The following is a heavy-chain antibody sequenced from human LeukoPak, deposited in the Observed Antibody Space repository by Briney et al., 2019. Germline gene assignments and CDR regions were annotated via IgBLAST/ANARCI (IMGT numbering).Heavy chain of an antibody. CDR1: GFTFSSYA. V-gene: IGHV3-21*01. Sequence: GGSLRLSCAASGFTFSSYAMSWVRQAPGKGLERVSSISSSNSYIYYADSVKGRFTISRDNTKNSLFLQMNSLRAEDTAVYYCARGAYYFDYWGQGALVTVSS. J-gene: IGHJ4*02. CDR2: ISSSNSYI. CDR3: ARGAYYFDY.